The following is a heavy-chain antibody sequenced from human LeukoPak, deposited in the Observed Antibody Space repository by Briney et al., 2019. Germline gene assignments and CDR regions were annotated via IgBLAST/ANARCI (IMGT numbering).Heavy chain of an antibody. CDR1: GFTFTSSA. J-gene: IGHJ6*02. V-gene: IGHV1-58*01. Sequence: GASVKVSCKASGFTFTSSAVQWVRQARGQRLEWIGWIVVGSGNTNYAQKFQERVTITRDMSTSTAYMELSSLRSEDTAVYYCAAPKGGYCSGGSCYSGPNYYYYYGMDVWGQGTTVTVSS. D-gene: IGHD2-15*01. CDR3: AAPKGGYCSGGSCYSGPNYYYYYGMDV. CDR2: IVVGSGNT.